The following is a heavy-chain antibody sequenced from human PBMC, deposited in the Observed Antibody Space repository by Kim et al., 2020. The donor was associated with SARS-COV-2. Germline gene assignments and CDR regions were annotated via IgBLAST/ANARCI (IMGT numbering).Heavy chain of an antibody. CDR3: ARDISSSWSGYFDY. CDR1: GFTFSSYA. D-gene: IGHD6-13*01. J-gene: IGHJ4*02. Sequence: GGSLRLSCAASGFTFSSYAMHWVRQAPGKGLEWVAVISYDGSNKYYADSVKGRFTISRDNSKNTLYLQMNSLRAEDTAVYYCARDISSSWSGYFDYWGQGTLVTVSS. V-gene: IGHV3-30*04. CDR2: ISYDGSNK.